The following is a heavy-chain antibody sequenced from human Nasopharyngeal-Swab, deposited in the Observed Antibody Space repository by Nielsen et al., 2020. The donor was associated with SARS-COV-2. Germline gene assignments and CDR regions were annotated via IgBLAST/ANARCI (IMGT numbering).Heavy chain of an antibody. J-gene: IGHJ6*02. D-gene: IGHD5-18*01. Sequence: GGSLRLSCAASGFTFSSYGMHWVPQAPGKGLEWVAVIWYDGSNKYYADSVKGRFTISRDNSKHTLYLQMNSLRAEETAVYYCARAKYVDTDNPDYGMDVWGQGTTVTVSS. CDR1: GFTFSSYG. CDR3: ARAKYVDTDNPDYGMDV. V-gene: IGHV3-33*01. CDR2: IWYDGSNK.